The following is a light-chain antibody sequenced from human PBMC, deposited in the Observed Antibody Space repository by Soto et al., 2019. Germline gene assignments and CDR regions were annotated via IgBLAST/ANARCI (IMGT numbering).Light chain of an antibody. J-gene: IGKJ4*01. CDR3: QQYYSAPPT. V-gene: IGKV4-1*01. CDR1: QSVLYSSNNKNY. CDR2: WAS. Sequence: DIVMTQSPDSLAVSLGERATINCKSSQSVLYSSNNKNYLAWYQQKPGQPPNLLIYWASTRESGVPDRFSGSGSGTDFTLTISSLQAEDEAVYYCQQYYSAPPTFGGGTKVEIK.